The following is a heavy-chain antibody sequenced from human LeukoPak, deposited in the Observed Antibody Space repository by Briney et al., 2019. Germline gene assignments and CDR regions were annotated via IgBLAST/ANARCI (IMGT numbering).Heavy chain of an antibody. V-gene: IGHV3-53*01. CDR3: ASPDSSSWYGDYYYYGMDV. CDR2: IYSGGST. CDR1: GFTFSDYY. J-gene: IGHJ6*02. Sequence: GGSLRLSCAASGFTFSDYYMSWVRQAPGKGLEWVSVIYSGGSTYYADSVKGRFTISRDNSKNTLYLQMNSLRAEDTAVYYCASPDSSSWYGDYYYYGMDVWGQGTTVTVSS. D-gene: IGHD6-13*01.